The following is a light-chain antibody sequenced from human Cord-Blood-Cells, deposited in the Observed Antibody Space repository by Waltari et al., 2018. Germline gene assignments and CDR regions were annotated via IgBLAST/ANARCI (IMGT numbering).Light chain of an antibody. J-gene: IGLJ3*02. CDR1: SSNIGSNT. CDR2: SNN. Sequence: QSVLTQPPSASGTPGQRVTISCSGSSSNIGSNTVNWYQQLPGTAPKLLIYSNNNRPSGVPDRFSGSKSGTSASLAISGSQSEDEADYYCAAWDDSLNGPVFGGGTTLTVL. CDR3: AAWDDSLNGPV. V-gene: IGLV1-44*01.